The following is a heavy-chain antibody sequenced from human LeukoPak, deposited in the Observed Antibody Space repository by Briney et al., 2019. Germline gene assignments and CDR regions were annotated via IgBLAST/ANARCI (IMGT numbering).Heavy chain of an antibody. V-gene: IGHV4-4*07. CDR1: GGSISSYY. CDR3: ARDLAWGAMVYLGDY. Sequence: SETLSLTCTVSGGSISSYYWSWIRQPAGKGLEWIGRIYTSGSTNYNPSLKSRVTMSVDTSKNPFSLKLSSVTAADTAVYYCARDLAWGAMVYLGDYWGQGTLVTVSS. CDR2: IYTSGST. J-gene: IGHJ4*02. D-gene: IGHD5-18*01.